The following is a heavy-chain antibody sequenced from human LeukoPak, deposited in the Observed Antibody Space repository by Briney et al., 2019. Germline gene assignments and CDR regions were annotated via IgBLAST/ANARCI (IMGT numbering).Heavy chain of an antibody. Sequence: ASVEVSCKASGYTFTGYYMHWVRQAPGQGLEWMGRINPNSGGTNYAQKFQGRVTMTRDTSISTAYMELSRLRSDDTAVYYCARVKDDYVRGSYSYWGQGTLVTVSS. CDR2: INPNSGGT. CDR3: ARVKDDYVRGSYSY. D-gene: IGHD3-16*01. J-gene: IGHJ4*02. CDR1: GYTFTGYY. V-gene: IGHV1-2*06.